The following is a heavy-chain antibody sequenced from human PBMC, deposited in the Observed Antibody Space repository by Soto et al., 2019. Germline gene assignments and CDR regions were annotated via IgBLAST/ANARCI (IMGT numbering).Heavy chain of an antibody. CDR3: AKDRRAGGNSAFYFDF. D-gene: IGHD3-16*01. J-gene: IGHJ5*01. CDR2: IGATGGGT. Sequence: GGSLRLSCAASGFKFSSYAMSWVRQAPGKGLEWVSLIGATGGGTYYADSVKGRFTISRDNSDNTLYLQVHSLRAEDTAVYYCAKDRRAGGNSAFYFDFWGQGAQVTVSS. V-gene: IGHV3-23*01. CDR1: GFKFSSYA.